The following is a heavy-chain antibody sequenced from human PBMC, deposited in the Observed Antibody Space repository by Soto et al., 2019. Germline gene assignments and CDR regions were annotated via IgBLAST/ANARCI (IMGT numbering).Heavy chain of an antibody. CDR1: GGSVSSGSYY. V-gene: IGHV4-61*01. CDR2: IYYSGST. D-gene: IGHD6-19*01. J-gene: IGHJ4*02. CDR3: AREAPPYSSGWYHFDY. Sequence: QVQLQESGPGLVKPSETLSLTCTVSGGSVSSGSYYWSWIRQPPGKRLEWIGYIYYSGSTNYNPSLKSRVTISVDTSKNQFSLKLSSVTAADTAVYYCAREAPPYSSGWYHFDYWGQGTLVTVSS.